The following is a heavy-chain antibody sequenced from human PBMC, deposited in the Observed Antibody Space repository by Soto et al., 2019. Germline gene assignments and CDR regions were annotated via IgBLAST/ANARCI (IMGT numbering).Heavy chain of an antibody. CDR1: GFTFNTYG. J-gene: IGHJ6*04. CDR2: ISYDGTNK. V-gene: IGHV3-30*18. Sequence: GGSLRLSCAASGFTFNTYGMHWVRQAPGKGLEWVAVISYDGTNKYYADSVKGRFTISRDISTNTLYLQMNGLRPEDTAVYYCAQDLGTYRTVGYYYHMDVWGKGTTVTVSS. CDR3: AQDLGTYRTVGYYYHMDV. D-gene: IGHD5-18*01.